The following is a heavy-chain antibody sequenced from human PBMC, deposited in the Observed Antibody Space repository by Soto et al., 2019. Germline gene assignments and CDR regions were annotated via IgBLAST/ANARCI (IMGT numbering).Heavy chain of an antibody. CDR3: AKGGAIVAAGTRVYLYNAMDV. CDR1: GSTFTGYY. Sequence: ASVKVSCKASGSTFTGYYMHWVRQAPGQGLEWMGWINPNSGGTNYAQKFQGRVTMNRDTSIGTAYMELRGLTSDDPAEYYCAKGGAIVAAGTRVYLYNAMDVWGQGTTVTVSS. D-gene: IGHD1-26*01. V-gene: IGHV1-2*02. J-gene: IGHJ6*02. CDR2: INPNSGGT.